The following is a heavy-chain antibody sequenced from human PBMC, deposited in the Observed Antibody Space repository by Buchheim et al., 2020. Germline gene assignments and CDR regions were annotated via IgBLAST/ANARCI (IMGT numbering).Heavy chain of an antibody. CDR3: ARDPLLNGGTLDY. D-gene: IGHD1-1*01. CDR2: INSDGRST. V-gene: IGHV3-74*01. CDR1: GFTFSDLW. J-gene: IGHJ4*02. Sequence: VQLVESGGGLVQPGGSLRLSCAASGFTFSDLWMHWVRQTPGQGLMWVSRINSDGRSTIYGESVKGRFTVSRDNAKNTLYLQMNSLRAEDTGVYYCARDPLLNGGTLDYWGQGT.